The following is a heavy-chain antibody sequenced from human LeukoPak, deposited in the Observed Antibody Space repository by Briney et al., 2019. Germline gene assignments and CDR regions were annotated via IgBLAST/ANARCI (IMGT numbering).Heavy chain of an antibody. D-gene: IGHD3-3*01. Sequence: ASVKVSCKASGYTFTGYYMHWVRQAPGQGLEWMGWINPNSGGTNYAQKFQGRVTTTRDTSISTAYMELSRLRSDDTAVYYCARGGYYDFWSGYSDWGQGTLVTVSS. J-gene: IGHJ4*02. CDR1: GYTFTGYY. CDR3: ARGGYYDFWSGYSD. CDR2: INPNSGGT. V-gene: IGHV1-2*02.